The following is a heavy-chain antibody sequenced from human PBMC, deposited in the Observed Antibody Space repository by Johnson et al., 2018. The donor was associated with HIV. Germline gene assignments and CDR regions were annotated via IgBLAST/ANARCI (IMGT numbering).Heavy chain of an antibody. CDR1: GFTFSSYG. CDR2: ISYDGSDK. Sequence: QVHLVESGGVVVQPGGSLRLSCAASGFTFSSYGMHWVRQAPGKGLEWAAVISYDGSDKYYADSVKGRFTISRDNSKNTLYLQMNSLRAEDTAVYYCAKHSSSWYDDAFDIWGQGTMVTVSS. J-gene: IGHJ3*02. CDR3: AKHSSSWYDDAFDI. V-gene: IGHV3-30*18. D-gene: IGHD6-13*01.